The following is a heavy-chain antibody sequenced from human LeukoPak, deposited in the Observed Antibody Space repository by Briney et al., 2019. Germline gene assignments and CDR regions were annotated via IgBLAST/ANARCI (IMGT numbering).Heavy chain of an antibody. J-gene: IGHJ5*02. D-gene: IGHD2-21*02. Sequence: SETLSLTCAVYGWSFSGYYWSWIRQPPGKGLEWIGEINHSGSTNYNPSLKSRVTISVDTSKNQFSLKLSPGAAAAAAVYYWARGRSVTAGTSRNWLDPCGQGPLVPVSS. V-gene: IGHV4-34*01. CDR3: ARGRSVTAGTSRNWLDP. CDR2: INHSGST. CDR1: GWSFSGYY.